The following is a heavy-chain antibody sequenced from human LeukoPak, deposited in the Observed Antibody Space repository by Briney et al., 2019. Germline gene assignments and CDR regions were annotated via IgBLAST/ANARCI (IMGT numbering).Heavy chain of an antibody. CDR1: GFTFSRYG. CDR3: ARGDVHNY. J-gene: IGHJ4*02. Sequence: SGRSLRLSCAVSGFTFSRYGMHWVRQAPGKGLEWVSSISRSTHIYYADSVKGQFTISRDHAKNSLYLQMNSLRAEDTAVYYCARGDVHNYWGQGTLVIVSS. D-gene: IGHD6-6*01. V-gene: IGHV3-21*01. CDR2: ISRSTHI.